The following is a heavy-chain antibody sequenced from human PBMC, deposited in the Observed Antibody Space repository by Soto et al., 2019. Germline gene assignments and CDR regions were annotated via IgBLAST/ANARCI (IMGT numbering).Heavy chain of an antibody. J-gene: IGHJ3*02. D-gene: IGHD2-2*02. CDR1: GFTFSSSL. V-gene: IGHV3-30*01. Sequence: QVQLVESGGGVVQPGRSLRLSCSASGFTFSSSLMHWVRQAPGKGLEWVAIISSDGKNKDYADSVKGRFTVSRDNSKNTLYLQMDSLRPEDTAVYYCARDKGCSIISCYNAFDIWGQGTMVTVSS. CDR2: ISSDGKNK. CDR3: ARDKGCSIISCYNAFDI.